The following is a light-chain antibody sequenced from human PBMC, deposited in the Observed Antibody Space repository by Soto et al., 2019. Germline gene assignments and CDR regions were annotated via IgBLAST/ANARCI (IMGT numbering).Light chain of an antibody. Sequence: EIVMTQSPATLSVPPGERAILSCTASQSVSTYLAWYQQKPGQAPRLLIYNASTRAAGIPARFSGSGSGTEFTLTISSLQSEDFAVYYCQEYDNWPPWTFGQGTRVEIK. V-gene: IGKV3-15*01. CDR1: QSVSTY. CDR3: QEYDNWPPWT. J-gene: IGKJ1*01. CDR2: NAS.